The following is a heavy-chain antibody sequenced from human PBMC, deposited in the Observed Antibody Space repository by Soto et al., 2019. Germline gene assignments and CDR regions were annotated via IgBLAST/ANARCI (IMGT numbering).Heavy chain of an antibody. CDR1: GFTFSSYT. CDR3: AGETESYNWSGGLMDV. J-gene: IGHJ6*02. D-gene: IGHD1-20*01. V-gene: IGHV3-21*01. Sequence: ESGGGLVKPGGSLRLSCAASGFTFSSYTMNWVRQAPGKGLEWVSSISSSTTYIYYADSVTGRFTISRDNAKNSLYLQMNSLGAGDTAVYYCAGETESYNWSGGLMDVWGQWTTVTVSS. CDR2: ISSSTTYI.